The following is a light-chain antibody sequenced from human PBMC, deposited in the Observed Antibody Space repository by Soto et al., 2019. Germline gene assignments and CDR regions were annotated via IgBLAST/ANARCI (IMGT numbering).Light chain of an antibody. Sequence: EIVLTQSPVTLSLSPGERATLSCRASQSVTTFLAWYQQKPGQAPRLLIYDASKRATGIPARFSGSGYGTHFTLTISSQEPEDFAVYYCQQRTNWPLTFGGGTKVEIK. J-gene: IGKJ4*01. CDR2: DAS. CDR1: QSVTTF. CDR3: QQRTNWPLT. V-gene: IGKV3-11*01.